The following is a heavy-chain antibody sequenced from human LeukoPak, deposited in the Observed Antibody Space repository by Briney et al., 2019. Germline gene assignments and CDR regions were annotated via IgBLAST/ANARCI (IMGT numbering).Heavy chain of an antibody. Sequence: PGGSLRLSCAASGFIVSSNYMSWVRQAPGKGLEWVSIIYAGGSKYYGDSVKGRFTISRDNSKNTVDLQMDSLRDEDTAVYYCARGFYYDKTGYINWGQGTLVTVSS. V-gene: IGHV3-53*01. CDR3: ARGFYYDKTGYIN. D-gene: IGHD3-16*01. CDR2: IYAGGSK. J-gene: IGHJ4*02. CDR1: GFIVSSNY.